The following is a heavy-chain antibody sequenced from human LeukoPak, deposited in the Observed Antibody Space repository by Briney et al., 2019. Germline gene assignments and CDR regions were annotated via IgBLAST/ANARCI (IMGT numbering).Heavy chain of an antibody. CDR1: GYTFTGYY. CDR3: ARAMYYYDSSGYYFLDAFDI. Sequence: ASVTVSCKASGYTFTGYYMHWVRQAPGQGLEWMGWINPNSGGTNYSQKFQGRVTMTRDTSISTAYMELSRLRSDGTAVYYCARAMYYYDSSGYYFLDAFDIWGQGTMVTVSS. D-gene: IGHD3-22*01. J-gene: IGHJ3*02. V-gene: IGHV1-2*02. CDR2: INPNSGGT.